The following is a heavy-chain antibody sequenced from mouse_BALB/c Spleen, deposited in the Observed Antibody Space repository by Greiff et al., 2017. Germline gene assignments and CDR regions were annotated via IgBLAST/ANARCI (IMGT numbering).Heavy chain of an antibody. CDR1: GFTFSSYA. CDR3: ARGEGFAY. Sequence: EVQLVESGGGLVKPGGSLKLSCAASGFTFSSYAMSWVRQTPEQRLEWVASISSGGSTYYPDSVKGRFTISRDNARNILYLQMSSLRSEDTAMYYCARGEGFAYWGQGTLVTVSA. CDR2: ISSGGST. D-gene: IGHD3-3*01. V-gene: IGHV5-6-5*01. J-gene: IGHJ3*01.